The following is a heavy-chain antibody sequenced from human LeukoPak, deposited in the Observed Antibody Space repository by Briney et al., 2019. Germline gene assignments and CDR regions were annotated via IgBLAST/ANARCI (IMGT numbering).Heavy chain of an antibody. CDR1: GFTFSSYS. V-gene: IGHV3-21*01. CDR3: ATGSGWTPYYFDY. D-gene: IGHD6-19*01. CDR2: ISSSSSYI. Sequence: GGSLRLSCAASGFTFSSYSMNWVRQAPGKGLEWVSSISSSSSYIYYADSVKGRFTISRGNAKNSLYLQMNSLRAEDTAVYYCATGSGWTPYYFDYWGQGTLVTVSS. J-gene: IGHJ4*02.